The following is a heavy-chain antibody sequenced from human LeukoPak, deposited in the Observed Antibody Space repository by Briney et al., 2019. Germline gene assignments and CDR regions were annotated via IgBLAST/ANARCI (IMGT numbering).Heavy chain of an antibody. D-gene: IGHD3-22*01. CDR2: ISSSRYI. CDR3: AREIVVVGMDV. CDR1: GFTFSRYG. Sequence: GGSLRLSCAASGFTFSRYGMNWVRRAPGKGLEWVSSISSSRYIYYADSVKGRFTISRDNAKNSLYLQMNSLRAEDTAVYYCAREIVVVGMDVWGQGTTVTVSS. J-gene: IGHJ6*02. V-gene: IGHV3-21*01.